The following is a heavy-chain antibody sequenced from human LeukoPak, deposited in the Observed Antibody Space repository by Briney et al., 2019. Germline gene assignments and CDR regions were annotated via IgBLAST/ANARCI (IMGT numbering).Heavy chain of an antibody. D-gene: IGHD3-22*01. CDR2: ISSGGYTI. CDR1: GLPFSHYD. Sequence: GGSLRPSCAVSGLPFSHYDMNWVRQAPGKGLEWVSSISSGGYTIKYHDSVRGRFIISRDNANNSLYLQMNSLRGDDTASYYCATDSSGFSYWGQGILVAVSS. CDR3: ATDSSGFSY. V-gene: IGHV3-48*03. J-gene: IGHJ4*02.